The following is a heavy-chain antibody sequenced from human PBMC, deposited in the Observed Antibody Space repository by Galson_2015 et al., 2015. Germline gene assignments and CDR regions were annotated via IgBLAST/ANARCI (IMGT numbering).Heavy chain of an antibody. CDR3: ARVMGYYDFWSGYYDSGYYYGMDV. CDR1: GGSISSYY. D-gene: IGHD3-3*01. Sequence: ETLSLTCTVSGGSISSYYWSWIRQPPGKGLEWIGYIYYSGSTSYNPSLKSRVTISVDTSKNQFSLKLSSVTAADTAVYYCARVMGYYDFWSGYYDSGYYYGMDVWGQGTTVTVSS. J-gene: IGHJ6*02. CDR2: IYYSGST. V-gene: IGHV4-59*12.